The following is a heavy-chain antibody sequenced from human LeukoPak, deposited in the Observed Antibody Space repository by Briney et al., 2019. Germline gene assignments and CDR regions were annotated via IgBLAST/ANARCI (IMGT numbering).Heavy chain of an antibody. J-gene: IGHJ1*01. V-gene: IGHV3-33*01. Sequence: GGSLRLSCAASGFTFSTYGMHWVRQAPGKGLEWVAVIWYDGTDKYYADSVKGRFTISRDNSKNTLYLQMNSLRAEDTAVYYCARAGGMTSEYFQHGGQGTLVTVSS. CDR3: ARAGGMTSEYFQH. CDR2: IWYDGTDK. CDR1: GFTFSTYG. D-gene: IGHD3-16*01.